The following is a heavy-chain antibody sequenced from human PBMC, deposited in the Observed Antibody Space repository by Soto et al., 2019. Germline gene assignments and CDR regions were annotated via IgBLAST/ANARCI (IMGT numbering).Heavy chain of an antibody. V-gene: IGHV3-23*01. Sequence: EEQLLESGGGLIHPGGSLRLSCATSGFTFNTFAMTWVRQAPGRGLEWVSRINKSGGSRYYADSVKGRFTVSRDNSNNTLYLQMNSLRAEDTAIYFCAKGAEMPTIPFDYWGQGAQVTVSS. D-gene: IGHD5-12*01. CDR3: AKGAEMPTIPFDY. J-gene: IGHJ4*02. CDR1: GFTFNTFA. CDR2: INKSGGSR.